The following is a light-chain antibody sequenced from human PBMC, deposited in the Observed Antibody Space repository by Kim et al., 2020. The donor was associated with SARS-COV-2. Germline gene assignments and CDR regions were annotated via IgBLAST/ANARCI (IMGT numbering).Light chain of an antibody. CDR1: QSVSSY. J-gene: IGKJ4*01. Sequence: LSPGESATLSCRASQSVSSYLAWYQQKPGQAPRLLIYDASNRATGIPARFSGSGSGTDFTLTISSLEPEDFAVYYCQHRSNWPLTFGGGTKVDIK. CDR3: QHRSNWPLT. CDR2: DAS. V-gene: IGKV3-11*01.